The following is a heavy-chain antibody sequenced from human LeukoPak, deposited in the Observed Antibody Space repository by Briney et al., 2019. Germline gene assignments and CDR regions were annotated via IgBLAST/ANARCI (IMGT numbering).Heavy chain of an antibody. J-gene: IGHJ4*02. V-gene: IGHV3-30*18. CDR1: GFTLSSYG. Sequence: GRSLRLSCAASGFTLSSYGMHWVRQAPGKGLEWVAVISYDGSNKYYADSVKGRFTISRDNSKNTLYLQMNSLRAEDTAVYYCAKEVYGSSWSLFDYWGQGTLVTVSS. CDR2: ISYDGSNK. D-gene: IGHD6-13*01. CDR3: AKEVYGSSWSLFDY.